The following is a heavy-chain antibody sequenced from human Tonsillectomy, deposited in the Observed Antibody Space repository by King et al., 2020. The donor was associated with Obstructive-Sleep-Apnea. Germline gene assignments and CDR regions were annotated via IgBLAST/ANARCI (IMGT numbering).Heavy chain of an antibody. CDR2: IYWDDDK. J-gene: IGHJ6*02. CDR1: GFSLSTSGMG. V-gene: IGHV2-5*02. Sequence: TLKESGPTLVKPTQTLTLTCTFSGFSLSTSGMGVGRIRQPPGKALEWLALIYWDDDKRYSPSLKSRLTITKDTSKNQVVLTMTTMDPVDTATYYCARPSGGYGMDVWGQGTTVTVSS. CDR3: ARPSGGYGMDV.